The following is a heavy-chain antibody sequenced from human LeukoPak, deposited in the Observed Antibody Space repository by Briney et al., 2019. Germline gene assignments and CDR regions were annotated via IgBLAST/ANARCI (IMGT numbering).Heavy chain of an antibody. D-gene: IGHD6-13*01. CDR1: GVSISNYY. J-gene: IGHJ4*02. V-gene: IGHV4-4*07. CDR2: INNSGMT. Sequence: SETLSLTCTVSGVSISNYYFNWVRQTAGKGLEWIGRINNSGMTSYTSSLKSRVTMSIDTSQNQVSLKLRSVTAADTAVYYCARASSSWYNLVDYWGQGTLVTVSS. CDR3: ARASSSWYNLVDY.